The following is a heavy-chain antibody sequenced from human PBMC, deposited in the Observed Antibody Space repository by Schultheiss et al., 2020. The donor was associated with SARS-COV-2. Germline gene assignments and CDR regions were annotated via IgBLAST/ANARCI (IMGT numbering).Heavy chain of an antibody. CDR2: IWYDGSNK. V-gene: IGHV3-33*08. J-gene: IGHJ4*02. Sequence: GSLRLSCAASGFTFSSYSMNWVRQAPGKGLEWVAVIWYDGSNKYYADSVKGRFTISRDNSKNTLYLQMNSLRAEDTAVYYCARARVGATIDYWGQGTLVTVSS. CDR3: ARARVGATIDY. CDR1: GFTFSSYS. D-gene: IGHD1-26*01.